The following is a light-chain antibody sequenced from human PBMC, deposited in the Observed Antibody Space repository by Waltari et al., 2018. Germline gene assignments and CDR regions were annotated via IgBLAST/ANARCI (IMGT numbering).Light chain of an antibody. CDR2: DDS. V-gene: IGLV3-21*04. CDR3: QVWDAASGLV. Sequence: SYLLTQPPSVSVAPGKTASITCGGNNIGSKSVHWYQQRSGQAPVLVIYDDSVRPSGIPERFSGSNSANTATLTISRSEAGDEADYYCQVWDAASGLVFGGGTKLTVL. CDR1: NIGSKS. J-gene: IGLJ2*01.